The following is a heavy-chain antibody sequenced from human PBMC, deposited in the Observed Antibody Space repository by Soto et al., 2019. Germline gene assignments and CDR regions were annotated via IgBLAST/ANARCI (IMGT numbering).Heavy chain of an antibody. CDR1: VYTFTSYG. CDR2: ISVYNGDT. Sequence: SVKVSCKASVYTFTSYGITWVRQAPGQGLEWMGWISVYNGDTNYAQRLQDRVTLTTDASTNTAYLELRSLRSDDTAVYFCARTPGIVATSMDYWGQGTLVTVS. V-gene: IGHV1-18*01. CDR3: ARTPGIVATSMDY. D-gene: IGHD5-12*01. J-gene: IGHJ4*02.